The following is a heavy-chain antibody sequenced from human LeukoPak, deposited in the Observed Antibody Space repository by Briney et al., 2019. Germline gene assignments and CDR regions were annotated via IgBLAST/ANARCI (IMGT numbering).Heavy chain of an antibody. CDR2: IRYDGSNK. Sequence: GGSLRLSCAASGFTFSSYGMHWVRQAPGKGLEWVAFIRYDGSNKYYADSVKGRFTISRDNSKNTLYLQMNSLRAEDTAVYYCAKGDLYCSGSSCYFDAFDIWGQGTMVTVSS. D-gene: IGHD2-15*01. J-gene: IGHJ3*02. CDR3: AKGDLYCSGSSCYFDAFDI. V-gene: IGHV3-30*02. CDR1: GFTFSSYG.